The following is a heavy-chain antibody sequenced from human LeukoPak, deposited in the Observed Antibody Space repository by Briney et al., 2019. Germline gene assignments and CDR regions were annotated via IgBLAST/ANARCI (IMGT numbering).Heavy chain of an antibody. V-gene: IGHV4-30-2*01. CDR1: GGSISSSGYS. J-gene: IGHJ5*02. Sequence: SPTLSLTCAVSGGSISSSGYSWSWIRQPPGKGLEWIGYIHHTGSTYYNPSLKSRVTISVDRSKNQFSLKLSSVTAADTAMYFCARTPTYCGGDCYYFDPWGQGTLVTVSS. CDR3: ARTPTYCGGDCYYFDP. CDR2: IHHTGST. D-gene: IGHD2-21*02.